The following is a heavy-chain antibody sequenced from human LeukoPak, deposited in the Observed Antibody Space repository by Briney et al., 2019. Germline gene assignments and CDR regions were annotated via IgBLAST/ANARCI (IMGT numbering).Heavy chain of an antibody. CDR2: ISGSGGST. V-gene: IGHV3-23*01. CDR1: EFTFTTYV. Sequence: GGSLRLSCAASEFTFTTYVMSWVRQAPGKGLEWVSAISGSGGSTYYADSVKGRFTISRDNSKNTLYLQMNSLRAEDTAVYYCAKFGTRNDWGQGTLVTVSS. D-gene: IGHD1-1*01. CDR3: AKFGTRND. J-gene: IGHJ4*02.